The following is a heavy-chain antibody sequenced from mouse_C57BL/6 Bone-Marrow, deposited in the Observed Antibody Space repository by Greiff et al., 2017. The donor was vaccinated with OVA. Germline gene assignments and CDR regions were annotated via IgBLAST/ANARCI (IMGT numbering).Heavy chain of an antibody. J-gene: IGHJ1*03. CDR3: TEDYYYGSSSWYFDV. CDR2: IDPETGGT. V-gene: IGHV1-15*01. CDR1: GYTFTDYE. Sequence: QVQLKESGAELVRPGASVTLSCKASGYTFTDYEMHWVKQTPVHGLEWIGAIDPETGGTAYNQKFKGKAILTADKSSSTAYMELRSLTSEDSAVYYCTEDYYYGSSSWYFDVWGTGTTVTVSS. D-gene: IGHD1-1*01.